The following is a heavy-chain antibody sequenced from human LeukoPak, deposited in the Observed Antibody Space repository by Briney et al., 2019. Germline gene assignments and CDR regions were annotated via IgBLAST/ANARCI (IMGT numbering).Heavy chain of an antibody. Sequence: GGSLRLSCAASGLTFSSYAMNWVRRAPGKGLEWVSAISGSGGSTYYADSVKGRFTISRDNSKNTLYLQMNSLRAEDTAVYYCWNDGLDYWGQGTLVTVSS. J-gene: IGHJ4*02. CDR1: GLTFSSYA. CDR2: ISGSGGST. V-gene: IGHV3-23*01. CDR3: WNDGLDY.